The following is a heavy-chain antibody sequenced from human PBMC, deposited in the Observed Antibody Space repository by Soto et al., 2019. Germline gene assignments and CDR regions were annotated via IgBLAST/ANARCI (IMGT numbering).Heavy chain of an antibody. Sequence: QGQLVRSGAELKKPGASVMVSCQAYGNFSGYGISWVRQTAGQGLEWMGWINRYNGNTNYAPKFRGRDRMTTDTLSRTVYMELTPLTSDETAVYYCGRGGDESDLRYLDYWGQGTLVTVSS. D-gene: IGHD7-27*01. CDR2: INRYNGNT. V-gene: IGHV1-18*01. CDR3: GRGGDESDLRYLDY. J-gene: IGHJ4*02. CDR1: GNFSGYG.